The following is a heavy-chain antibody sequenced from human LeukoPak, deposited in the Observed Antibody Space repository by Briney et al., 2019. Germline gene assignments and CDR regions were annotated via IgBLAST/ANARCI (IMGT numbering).Heavy chain of an antibody. D-gene: IGHD2-8*02. CDR3: AKDPGASVSGFHMDV. Sequence: GRSLRLSCAASGFTFSSYSMTWVRQAPGRGLEWVSFIWSDGNNRFYADSVKGRFTISRDNSKNMLYLQMDTLRAEDTALYYCAKDPGASVSGFHMDVWGKGTTVIVSS. V-gene: IGHV3-30*02. CDR2: IWSDGNNR. CDR1: GFTFSSYS. J-gene: IGHJ6*03.